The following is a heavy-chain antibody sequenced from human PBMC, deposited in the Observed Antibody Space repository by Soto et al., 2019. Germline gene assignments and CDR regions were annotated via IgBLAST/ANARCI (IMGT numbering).Heavy chain of an antibody. Sequence: QVQLVQSGAEVKKPGASVEVSCKASGYTFTSYGISWVRQAPGQGLEWMGWISAYNGNTNYAQKLQGRVTMTPDTATRTAYMELRSLSSDDTAVYCCARVGSSGWYVMWGQGPLVTVSS. CDR2: ISAYNGNT. CDR3: ARVGSSGWYVM. J-gene: IGHJ4*02. CDR1: GYTFTSYG. D-gene: IGHD6-19*01. V-gene: IGHV1-18*01.